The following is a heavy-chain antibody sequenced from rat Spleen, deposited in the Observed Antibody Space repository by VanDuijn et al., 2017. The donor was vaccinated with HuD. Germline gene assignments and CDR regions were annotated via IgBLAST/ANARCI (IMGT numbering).Heavy chain of an antibody. D-gene: IGHD1-2*01. Sequence: QVQLKESGPGLVQPSQTLSLTCTVSGFSLTSYHVSWVRQPPGESLVWMGTIWTGGGTNYNSAVQSRLSISRDTSKSQVFLKMNSLQTEDTATYFCARADVAAISTDGIWGQGIMVTVSS. CDR3: ARADVAAISTDGI. J-gene: IGHJ2*01. CDR1: GFSLTSYH. CDR2: IWTGGGT. V-gene: IGHV2-15*01.